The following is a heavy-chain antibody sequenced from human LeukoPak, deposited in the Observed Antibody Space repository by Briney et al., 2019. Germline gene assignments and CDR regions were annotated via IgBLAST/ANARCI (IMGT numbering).Heavy chain of an antibody. CDR2: ISYDGINK. CDR1: GFTFSFSS. J-gene: IGHJ4*02. D-gene: IGHD3-22*01. CDR3: ARDFPDYYENSAYNPPGDY. Sequence: GGSLRLSCVISGFTFSFSSMHWVRQAPGKGLEWVAVISYDGINKYYVDSVKGRFTVSRDNSKNTLYLHMNSLRAEDTAVYYCARDFPDYYENSAYNPPGDYWGQGTLVTVSS. V-gene: IGHV3-30-3*01.